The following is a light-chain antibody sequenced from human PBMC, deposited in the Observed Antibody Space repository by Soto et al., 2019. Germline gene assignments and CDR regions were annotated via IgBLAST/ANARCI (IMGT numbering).Light chain of an antibody. CDR1: SSDVGGYNY. J-gene: IGLJ1*01. CDR3: SAYTSSSTRGGV. V-gene: IGLV2-14*01. Sequence: QSALTQPASVSGSPGPSITISCTGTSSDVGGYNYVSWYQQHPGKAPKLMIYDVRNRPSGVSNRFAGSKSGNTASLTISGRQAEDEADYYCSAYTSSSTRGGVFGTGTKRTVL. CDR2: DVR.